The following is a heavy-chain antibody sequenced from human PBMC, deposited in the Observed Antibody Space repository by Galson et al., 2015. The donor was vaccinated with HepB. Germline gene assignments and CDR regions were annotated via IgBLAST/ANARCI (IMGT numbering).Heavy chain of an antibody. CDR1: GYTFTSYA. J-gene: IGHJ4*02. Sequence: SVKVSCKASGYTFTSYAMHWVRQAPGQRLEWMGWINAGNGNTKYSQKFQGIVTITRDTSASTAYMELSSLRSEDTAVYYCARGRGPSIAAAGTLDYWGQGTLVTVSS. D-gene: IGHD6-13*01. CDR2: INAGNGNT. V-gene: IGHV1-3*01. CDR3: ARGRGPSIAAAGTLDY.